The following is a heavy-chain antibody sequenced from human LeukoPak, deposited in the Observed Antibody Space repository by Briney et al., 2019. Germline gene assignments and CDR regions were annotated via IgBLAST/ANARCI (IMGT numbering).Heavy chain of an antibody. CDR3: AKILTGYYDSSGDAFDI. Sequence: PGGSLRLSCAASGFTFSSYWMSWVRQAPGKGLEWVADIKQDGSEKYYVDSVKGRFTISRDNAKNSLYLQMNSLRAEDTALYYCAKILTGYYDSSGDAFDIWGQGTMVTVSS. CDR2: IKQDGSEK. CDR1: GFTFSSYW. J-gene: IGHJ3*02. V-gene: IGHV3-7*03. D-gene: IGHD3-22*01.